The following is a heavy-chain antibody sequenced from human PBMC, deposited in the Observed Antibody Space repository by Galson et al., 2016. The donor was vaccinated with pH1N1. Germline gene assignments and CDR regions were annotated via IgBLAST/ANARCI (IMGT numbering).Heavy chain of an antibody. J-gene: IGHJ3*01. Sequence: SLRLSCAASGFIFSRYCMHWVRQGPGKGLVWVSRINSDGSSRSHADSVEGRFTISRDNAKKTLDLQMNSLRAEDTGVYYCTRDRAFGDYGGASDFWGQGKMVTVFS. V-gene: IGHV3-74*01. CDR2: INSDGSSR. CDR1: GFIFSRYC. CDR3: TRDRAFGDYGGASDF. D-gene: IGHD4/OR15-4a*01.